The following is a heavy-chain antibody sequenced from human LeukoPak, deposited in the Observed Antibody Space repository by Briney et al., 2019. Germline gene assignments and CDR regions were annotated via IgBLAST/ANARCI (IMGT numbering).Heavy chain of an antibody. CDR1: GFTVSSDY. CDR2: IYSGGST. Sequence: GGSLRLSCAASGFTVSSDYMSWVRQAPGKGLEWVSVIYSGGSTYYADSVKGRFTISGDKSKNTVYLQMNSLRFEDTAMYYCARNWFDPWGQGTLVTVSS. J-gene: IGHJ5*02. V-gene: IGHV3-53*05. CDR3: ARNWFDP.